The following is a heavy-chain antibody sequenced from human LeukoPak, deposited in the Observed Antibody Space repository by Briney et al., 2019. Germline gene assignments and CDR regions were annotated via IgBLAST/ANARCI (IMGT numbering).Heavy chain of an antibody. CDR3: ARVYSGSYHY. V-gene: IGHV4-59*01. Sequence: SETLSLTCTVSGGSISSYYWSWIRQPPGKGLEWIGYIYYSGSTNYNPSLKSRVTISVDTSKDQFSLKLSSVTAADTAVYYCARVYSGSYHYWGQGTLVTVSS. CDR1: GGSISSYY. J-gene: IGHJ4*02. D-gene: IGHD1-26*01. CDR2: IYYSGST.